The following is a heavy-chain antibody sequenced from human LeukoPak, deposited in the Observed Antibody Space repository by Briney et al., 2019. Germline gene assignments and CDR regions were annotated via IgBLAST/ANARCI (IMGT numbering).Heavy chain of an antibody. CDR1: GGTFSSYA. V-gene: IGHV1-69*01. Sequence: ASVKVSCKASGGTFSSYAISWVRQAPGQGLEWMGGIIPIFGTANYAQKFQGRVTITADESTSTAYMELSSLRSEDTAVYYCPSPSGPTGKYFSYWGQGTLVTVSS. CDR3: PSPSGPTGKYFSY. J-gene: IGHJ4*02. D-gene: IGHD3-10*01. CDR2: IIPIFGTA.